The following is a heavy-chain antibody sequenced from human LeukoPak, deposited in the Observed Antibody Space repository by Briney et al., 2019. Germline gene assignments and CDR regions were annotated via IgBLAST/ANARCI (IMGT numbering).Heavy chain of an antibody. V-gene: IGHV1-46*01. CDR1: GYTFTSYY. CDR2: INPSGGST. J-gene: IGHJ4*02. D-gene: IGHD3-9*01. CDR3: ARDPVDDILTGPLDY. Sequence: ASVKVSCKASGYTFTSYYMHWVRQAPGQGLEWMGIINPSGGSTSYAQKFQGRVTMTRDTSTSTVYMELSSLRSDDTAVYYCARDPVDDILTGPLDYWGQGTLVTVSS.